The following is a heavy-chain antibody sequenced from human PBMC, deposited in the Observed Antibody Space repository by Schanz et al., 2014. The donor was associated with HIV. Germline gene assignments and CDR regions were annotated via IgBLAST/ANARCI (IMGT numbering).Heavy chain of an antibody. D-gene: IGHD3-10*01. CDR3: ARVGRS. Sequence: EVQMLESGGGLVQPGGFLRLSCAASRFTFSRYGMSWVRQTPDKGLEWVSSISGNGDSAYYADSVKGRFTISRDNAKNSLYLQMNNLRAEDTAVYYCARVGRSWGQGILVTVSS. CDR1: RFTFSRYG. J-gene: IGHJ4*02. V-gene: IGHV3-23*01. CDR2: ISGNGDSA.